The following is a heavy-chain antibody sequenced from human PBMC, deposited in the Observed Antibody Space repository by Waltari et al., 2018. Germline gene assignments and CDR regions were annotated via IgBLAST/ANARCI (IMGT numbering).Heavy chain of an antibody. V-gene: IGHV3-7*03. CDR1: EISLSKYW. D-gene: IGHD1-20*01. CDR3: ARGRLGNCNPVNFDL. J-gene: IGHJ2*01. CDR2: IKGDGSET. Sequence: EVRLEESGGGLVQPGGSLRLSCAAAEISLSKYWMAWVRQAPGKGLEWVATIKGDGSETYYVDSVNGRFTISRDNAENSEYLQMNSLRTEDTAVYYCARGRLGNCNPVNFDLWGRGTLVTVSS.